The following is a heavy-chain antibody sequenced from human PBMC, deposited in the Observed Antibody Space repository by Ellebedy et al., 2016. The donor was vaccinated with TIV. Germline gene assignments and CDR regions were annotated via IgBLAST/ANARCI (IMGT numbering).Heavy chain of an antibody. CDR3: ATAYGDYVHDAFDI. CDR2: FDPEDGET. D-gene: IGHD4-17*01. J-gene: IGHJ3*02. Sequence: AASVKVSCKVSGDTLTELSMHWVRQAPGKGLEWMGGFDPEDGETIYAQKFQGRVTMTEDTSTDTAYMALSSLRSEDTAVYYCATAYGDYVHDAFDIWGQGTMVTVSS. CDR1: GDTLTELS. V-gene: IGHV1-24*01.